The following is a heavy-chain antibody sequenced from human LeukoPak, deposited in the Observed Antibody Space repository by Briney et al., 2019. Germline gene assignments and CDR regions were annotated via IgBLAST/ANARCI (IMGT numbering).Heavy chain of an antibody. D-gene: IGHD6-13*01. Sequence: GGSLRLPCAASGFTFSSYGMHWVRQAPGKGLEWVAVISYHGGNIYYADSVKGRFTISRDNSKNTLYLQMSSLRSEDTAVYYCTKKKEGSWQQLGDYWGQGTLVTVSS. J-gene: IGHJ4*02. CDR2: ISYHGGNI. CDR1: GFTFSSYG. V-gene: IGHV3-30*18. CDR3: TKKKEGSWQQLGDY.